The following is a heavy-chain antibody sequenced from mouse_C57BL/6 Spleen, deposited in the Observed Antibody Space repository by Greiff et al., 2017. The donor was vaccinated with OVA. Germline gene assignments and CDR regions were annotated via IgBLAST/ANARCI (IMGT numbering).Heavy chain of an antibody. CDR3: TRDVYYGNYGGYFDV. Sequence: EVKVVESGEGLVKPGGSLKLSCAASGFTFSSYAMSWVRQTPEKRLEWVAYISSGGDYIYYADTVKGRFTISRDNARNTLYLQMSSLKSEDTAMYYCTRDVYYGNYGGYFDVWGTGTTVTVSS. J-gene: IGHJ1*03. V-gene: IGHV5-9-1*02. CDR1: GFTFSSYA. CDR2: ISSGGDYI. D-gene: IGHD2-1*01.